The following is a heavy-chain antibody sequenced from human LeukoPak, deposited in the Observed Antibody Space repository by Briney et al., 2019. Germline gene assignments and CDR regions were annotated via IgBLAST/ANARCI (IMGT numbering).Heavy chain of an antibody. CDR1: GFTFSSYG. J-gene: IGHJ6*02. CDR3: ARDDIVVAPAAIYSYGMDV. D-gene: IGHD2-2*01. CDR2: ISYDGSYK. Sequence: GGSLRLSCAASGFTFSSYGIYWVRQAPGKGLEWVAVISYDGSYKYYTESVKGRFTISRDNAKNSLYLQMNSLRAEDTAVYYCARDDIVVAPAAIYSYGMDVWGQGTTVTVS. V-gene: IGHV3-30*03.